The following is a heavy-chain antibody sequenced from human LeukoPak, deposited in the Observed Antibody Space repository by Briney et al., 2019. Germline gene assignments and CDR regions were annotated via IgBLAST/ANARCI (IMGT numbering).Heavy chain of an antibody. CDR1: GFTFGDYA. D-gene: IGHD3-9*01. CDR3: AKMGPRYFDWSVDF. V-gene: IGHV3-23*01. J-gene: IGHJ4*02. CDR2: ISGSGGST. Sequence: PGRSLRLSCTASGFTFGDYAMSWVRQAPGKGLEWVSTISGSGGSTYYADSVRGRFTISRDNSKNTLSLQMNSLRAEDTAVYYCAKMGPRYFDWSVDFWGQGTLVTVSS.